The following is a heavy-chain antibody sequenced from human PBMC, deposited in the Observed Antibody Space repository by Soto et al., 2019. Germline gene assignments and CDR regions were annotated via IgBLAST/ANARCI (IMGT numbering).Heavy chain of an antibody. CDR3: ACHGEAAAPSFYYSMDG. V-gene: IGHV4-59*08. CDR1: GGPISSYY. Sequence: PSETLSLTCTVSGGPISSYYWSWIRQPPGKGLEGIGYIYYSGGTNYNPSLKRRVTISVDTAKNQCCMKLSSVTAADTGVYYCACHGEAAAPSFYYSMDGWGKGTTVTVSS. D-gene: IGHD6-13*01. CDR2: IYYSGGT. J-gene: IGHJ6*03.